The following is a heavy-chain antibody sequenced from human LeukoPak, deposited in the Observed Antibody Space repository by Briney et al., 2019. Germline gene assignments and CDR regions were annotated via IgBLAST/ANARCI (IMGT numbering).Heavy chain of an antibody. CDR3: ARKYCSGGDCYSNH. V-gene: IGHV4-59*08. CDR2: FHYSGST. J-gene: IGHJ5*02. Sequence: PSETLSLTCRVSGASVSNYYWSWIRQSPGKGLEWIGFFHYSGSTNYNPSLNSRVTTSIDTSMNQLSLTLVSVTAADTAMYYCARKYCSGGDCYSNHWGQGTLVTVSS. D-gene: IGHD2-15*01. CDR1: GASVSNYY.